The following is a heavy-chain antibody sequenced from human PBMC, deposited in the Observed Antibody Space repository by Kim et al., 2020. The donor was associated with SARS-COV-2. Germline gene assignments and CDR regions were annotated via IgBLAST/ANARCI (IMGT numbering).Heavy chain of an antibody. CDR3: ARVNLAATALDY. V-gene: IGHV4-34*01. J-gene: IGHJ4*02. D-gene: IGHD6-13*01. CDR2: INHSGST. CDR1: GGSFSGYY. Sequence: SETLSLTCAVYGGSFSGYYWSWIRQPPGKGLEWIGEINHSGSTNYNPSLKSRVTISVDTSKNQFSLKLSSVTAADTAVYYCARVNLAATALDYWGQGTLVTVSS.